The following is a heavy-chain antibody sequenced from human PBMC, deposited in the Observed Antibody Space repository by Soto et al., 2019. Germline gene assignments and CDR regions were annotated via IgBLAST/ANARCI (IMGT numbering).Heavy chain of an antibody. Sequence: VASVKVSCKASGYTFTSYGISWVRQAPGQGLEWMGWISAYNGNTNYAQKLQGRVTMTTDTSTSTAYMELRSLRSDDTAVYYCARDIVVVPVGENSDKYGMDVWGQGTTVTVSS. D-gene: IGHD2-2*01. CDR1: GYTFTSYG. J-gene: IGHJ6*02. V-gene: IGHV1-18*04. CDR2: ISAYNGNT. CDR3: ARDIVVVPVGENSDKYGMDV.